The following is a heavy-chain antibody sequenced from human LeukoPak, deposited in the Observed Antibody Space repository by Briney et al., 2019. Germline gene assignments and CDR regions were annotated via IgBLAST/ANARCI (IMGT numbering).Heavy chain of an antibody. D-gene: IGHD2-2*02. V-gene: IGHV1-3*01. CDR1: GYTFTSYA. Sequence: ASVKVSCKASGYTFTSYAMHWVRQAPGQRLEWMGWINAGNGNTKYSQKFQGRVTITRDTSASTAYMELSSLRSEDTAVYYCARSCCSTSCYTYYYGMDVWGQGTTVTVSS. CDR2: INAGNGNT. CDR3: ARSCCSTSCYTYYYGMDV. J-gene: IGHJ6*02.